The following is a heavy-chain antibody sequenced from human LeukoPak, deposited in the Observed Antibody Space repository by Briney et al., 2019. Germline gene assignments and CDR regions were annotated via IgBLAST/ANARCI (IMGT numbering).Heavy chain of an antibody. Sequence: GASVKVSCKASGYTFTSYYMHWVRRAPGQGLEWMGIINPSGGSTSYAQKFQGRVTMTRDTSTSTVYMELSSLRSEDTAVYYCAREIVGAIPWFDPWGQGTLVTVSS. CDR1: GYTFTSYY. V-gene: IGHV1-46*01. CDR2: INPSGGST. J-gene: IGHJ5*02. CDR3: AREIVGAIPWFDP. D-gene: IGHD1-26*01.